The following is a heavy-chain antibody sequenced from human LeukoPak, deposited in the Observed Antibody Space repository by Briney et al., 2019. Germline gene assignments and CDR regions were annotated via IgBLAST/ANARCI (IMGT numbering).Heavy chain of an antibody. Sequence: ASVKVSCKASGYTFTSYDINWVRQAPGQGLEWMGWINPNSGGTNYAQKFQGRVTMTRDTSISTAYMELSRLRSDDTAVYYCAVVVAAKSGYWGQGTLVTVSS. V-gene: IGHV1-2*02. CDR1: GYTFTSYD. CDR2: INPNSGGT. J-gene: IGHJ4*02. D-gene: IGHD2-15*01. CDR3: AVVVAAKSGY.